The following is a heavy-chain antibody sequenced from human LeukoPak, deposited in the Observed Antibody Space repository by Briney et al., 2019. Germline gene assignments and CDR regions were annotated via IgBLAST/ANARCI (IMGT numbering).Heavy chain of an antibody. V-gene: IGHV4-59*01. D-gene: IGHD6-19*01. CDR2: IYYSGST. Sequence: SETLSLTCTVSGGSISSYYWSWIRQPPGKGLEWIGYIYYSGSTNYNPSLKSRVTISVDTSKNQFSLKLSSVTAADTAVYYCAGQTPYSSFDYWGQGTLVTVSS. J-gene: IGHJ4*02. CDR1: GGSISSYY. CDR3: AGQTPYSSFDY.